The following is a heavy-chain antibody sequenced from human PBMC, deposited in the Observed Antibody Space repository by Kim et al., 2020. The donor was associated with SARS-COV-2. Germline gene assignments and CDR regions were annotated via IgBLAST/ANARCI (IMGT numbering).Heavy chain of an antibody. CDR3: EKGGGFWCGYWLDY. V-gene: IGHV3-43*01. Sequence: AEHVNGRFTISRENSTNSLYLQMNSLRTEDTALYYCEKGGGFWCGYWLDYWGQGTLVTVSS. D-gene: IGHD3-3*01. J-gene: IGHJ4*02.